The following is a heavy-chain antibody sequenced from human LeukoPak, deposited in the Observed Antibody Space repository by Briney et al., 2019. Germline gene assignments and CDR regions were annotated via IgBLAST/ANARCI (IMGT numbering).Heavy chain of an antibody. CDR2: IIPIFGTA. CDR1: GGTFSSYA. CDR3: ARPSSSWYPSFDY. D-gene: IGHD6-13*01. Sequence: ASVKVSCKASGGTFSSYAISWVRQAPGQGLEWMGGIIPIFGTANYAQKLQGRVTMTTDTSTSTAYMELRSLRSDDTAVYYCARPSSSWYPSFDYWGQGTLVTVSS. J-gene: IGHJ4*02. V-gene: IGHV1-69*05.